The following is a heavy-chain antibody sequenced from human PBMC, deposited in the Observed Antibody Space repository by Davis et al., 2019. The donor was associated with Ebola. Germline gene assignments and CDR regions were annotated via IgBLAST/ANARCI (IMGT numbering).Heavy chain of an antibody. Sequence: PSETLSLTCAVSGGSISSSNWWSWVRQPPGKGLEWIGEIYHSGSTNYNPSLKSRVTISVDTSKNQFSLKLSSVTAADTAVYYCARASYYDFWSGYLSRDYYGMDVWGQGTTVTVSS. CDR2: IYHSGST. V-gene: IGHV4-4*02. CDR3: ARASYYDFWSGYLSRDYYGMDV. CDR1: GGSISSSNW. J-gene: IGHJ6*02. D-gene: IGHD3-3*01.